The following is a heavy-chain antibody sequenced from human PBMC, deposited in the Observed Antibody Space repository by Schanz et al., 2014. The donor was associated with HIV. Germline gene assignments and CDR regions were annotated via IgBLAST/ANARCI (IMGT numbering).Heavy chain of an antibody. V-gene: IGHV3-33*01. D-gene: IGHD1-7*01. J-gene: IGHJ4*02. CDR1: GFTFSTYG. CDR2: IWYDGSNK. CDR3: ARGYWKYVNY. Sequence: QVQLVESGGGVVQPGRSLRLSCAASGFTFSTYGMHWVRQAPGKGLEWVAVIWYDGSNKYYADSVKGRFTISRDNSKNTLYLQMDRLSDDDTSVYYCARGYWKYVNYWGQGTRVTVS.